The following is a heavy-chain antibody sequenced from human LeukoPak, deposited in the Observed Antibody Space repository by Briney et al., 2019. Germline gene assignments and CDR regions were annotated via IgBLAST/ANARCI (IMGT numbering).Heavy chain of an antibody. V-gene: IGHV1-69*04. CDR2: IIPILGIA. CDR1: GGTFISYA. Sequence: SVKVSCKASGGTFISYAISWVRQAPGQGLEWMGRIIPILGIANYAQKFQGRVTITADKSTSTAYMELSSLRSEDTAVYYCARGVLARYGMDVWGQGTTVTVSS. D-gene: IGHD3-3*02. CDR3: ARGVLARYGMDV. J-gene: IGHJ6*02.